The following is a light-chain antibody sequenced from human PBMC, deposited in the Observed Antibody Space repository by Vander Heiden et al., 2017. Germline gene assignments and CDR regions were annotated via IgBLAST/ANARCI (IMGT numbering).Light chain of an antibody. CDR1: LSVTTS. CDR2: GAS. J-gene: IGKJ1*01. CDR3: QQYNNWPPWT. V-gene: IGKV3-15*01. Sequence: EILITQSPATPSVSAGERVTLSCRASLSVTTSLAWYQQKPGQPPRLLIYGASTRATGVPARFSGSGYGTEFTLTISSLQSEDFAVYFCQQYNNWPPWTFGQGTKVEIK.